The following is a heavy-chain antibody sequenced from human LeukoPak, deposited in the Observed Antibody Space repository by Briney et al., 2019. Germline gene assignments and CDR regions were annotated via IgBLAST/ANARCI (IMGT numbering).Heavy chain of an antibody. J-gene: IGHJ6*03. CDR3: ARQGKYGSKYYYYMDV. V-gene: IGHV4-59*08. CDR1: GGSISSYY. Sequence: SETLSLTCTVSGGSISSYYWSWLRQPPGKGLEWIGYIYYSGSTNYNPSLKSRVTISVDTSKNQFSLKLSSVTAADTAVYYCARQGKYGSKYYYYMDVWGKGTTVTVSS. D-gene: IGHD4-17*01. CDR2: IYYSGST.